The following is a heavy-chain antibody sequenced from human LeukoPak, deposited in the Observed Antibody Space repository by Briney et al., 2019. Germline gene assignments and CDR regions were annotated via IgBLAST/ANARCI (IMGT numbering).Heavy chain of an antibody. CDR2: IIPILGIA. CDR1: GYTFTSYV. Sequence: ASVKVSCKASGYTFTSYVISWVRQAPGQGLAWVGRIIPILGIANYAQKFQGRVTITADKSTSTAYMELSSLRSEDTAVYYCARDGPLNTYYYDSSGFRFADYWGQGTLVTVSS. J-gene: IGHJ4*02. V-gene: IGHV1-69*04. CDR3: ARDGPLNTYYYDSSGFRFADY. D-gene: IGHD3-22*01.